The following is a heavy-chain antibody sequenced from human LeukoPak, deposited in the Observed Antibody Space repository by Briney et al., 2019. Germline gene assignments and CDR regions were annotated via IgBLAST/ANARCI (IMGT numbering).Heavy chain of an antibody. V-gene: IGHV3-7*01. CDR1: GFTFSSYW. J-gene: IGHJ6*04. CDR3: ARDCSGGSCYSYYYYGMDV. Sequence: GGSLRRSCAASGFTFSSYWMSWVRQAPGKGLEWVANIKQDGSEKYYVDSVKGRFTISRDNAKNSLYLQMNSLRAEDTAVYYCARDCSGGSCYSYYYYGMDVWGKGTTVTVSS. CDR2: IKQDGSEK. D-gene: IGHD2-15*01.